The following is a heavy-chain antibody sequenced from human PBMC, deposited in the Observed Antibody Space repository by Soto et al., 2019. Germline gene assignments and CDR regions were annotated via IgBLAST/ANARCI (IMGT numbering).Heavy chain of an antibody. J-gene: IGHJ6*02. CDR2: ISYDGSNK. V-gene: IGHV3-30*18. CDR3: AKGDYDFWSGRNRDYYYYGMDV. Sequence: QVQLVESGGGVVQPGRSLRLSCAASGFTFSSYGMHWVRQAPGKGREWVAVISYDGSNKYYADSVKGRFTISRDNSKNTLYLQMNSLRAEDTAVYYCAKGDYDFWSGRNRDYYYYGMDVWGQGTTVTVSS. CDR1: GFTFSSYG. D-gene: IGHD3-3*01.